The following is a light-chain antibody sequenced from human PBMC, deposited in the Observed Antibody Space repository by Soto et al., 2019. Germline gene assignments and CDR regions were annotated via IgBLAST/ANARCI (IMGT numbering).Light chain of an antibody. CDR2: LAS. Sequence: EIVLTQSPGTLSLSPGDRATLSCRASQSVSSNSLAWYQQKPGQAPRLLIYLASIRATGIPDRFSGSGSGTDCALTIHRLEPEDFAVYYCQQYGGSPRTFGQGTKVEVK. CDR3: QQYGGSPRT. J-gene: IGKJ1*01. CDR1: QSVSSNS. V-gene: IGKV3-20*01.